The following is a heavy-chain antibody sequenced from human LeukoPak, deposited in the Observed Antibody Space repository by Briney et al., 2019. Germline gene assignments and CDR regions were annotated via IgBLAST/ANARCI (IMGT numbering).Heavy chain of an antibody. CDR3: AKALYYDSSGYPSWGCYFDY. V-gene: IGHV3-23*01. CDR2: ISGSGGST. J-gene: IGHJ4*02. CDR1: GFTFSSYA. Sequence: GGSLRLSCAASGFTFSSYAMSWVRQAPGKGLEWVSAISGSGGSTYYADSVKGRFTIYRDNSKNTLYLQMNSLRAEDTAVYYCAKALYYDSSGYPSWGCYFDYWGQGTLVTVSS. D-gene: IGHD3-22*01.